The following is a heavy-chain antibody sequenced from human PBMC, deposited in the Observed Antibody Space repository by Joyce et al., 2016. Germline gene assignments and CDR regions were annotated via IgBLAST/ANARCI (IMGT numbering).Heavy chain of an antibody. J-gene: IGHJ4*02. CDR2: IKSKADGGAT. D-gene: IGHD3-10*01. V-gene: IGHV3-15*01. CDR3: FATVQVFGSGPF. CDR1: GFTFSHAW. Sequence: EGQLVESGGGLVKPGESLTLSCAASGFTFSHAWMNWVRQAAGRGVEWVGRIKSKADGGATDYGGSVKGRFTISRDDLNNTLYLQMNGLKTEDTAVYFCFATVQVFGSGPFWGQGTLVTVSS.